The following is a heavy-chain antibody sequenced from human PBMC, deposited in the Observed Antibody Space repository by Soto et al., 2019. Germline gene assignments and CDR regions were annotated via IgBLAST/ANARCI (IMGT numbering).Heavy chain of an antibody. V-gene: IGHV6-1*01. D-gene: IGHD6-19*01. CDR1: GDSVSSNSAA. CDR3: ARLAPASSIAVAGGYYYGMDV. Sequence: SQTLSLTCVISGDSVSSNSAAWNWIRQSPSRGLEWLGRTYYRSKWYNDYAVSVKSRITINPDTSKNQFSLQLNSVTPEDTAVYYCARLAPASSIAVAGGYYYGMDVWGQGTTVTVSS. J-gene: IGHJ6*02. CDR2: TYYRSKWYN.